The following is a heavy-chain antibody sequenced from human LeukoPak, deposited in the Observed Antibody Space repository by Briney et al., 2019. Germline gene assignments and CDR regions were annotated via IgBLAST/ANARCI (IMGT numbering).Heavy chain of an antibody. CDR3: ARDRYRGYDFWSGYYNNYYYGMDV. V-gene: IGHV1-18*01. D-gene: IGHD3-3*01. CDR1: GYTFTSYG. Sequence: EASVKVSCMASGYTFTSYGISWVRRAPGQGLEWMGWISAYNGNTNYAQKLQGRVTMTTDTSTSTAYMELRSLRSDDTAVYYCARDRYRGYDFWSGYYNNYYYGMDVWGQGTTVTVSS. CDR2: ISAYNGNT. J-gene: IGHJ6*02.